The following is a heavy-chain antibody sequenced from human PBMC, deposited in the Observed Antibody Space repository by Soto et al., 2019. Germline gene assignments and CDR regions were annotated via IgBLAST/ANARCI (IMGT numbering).Heavy chain of an antibody. CDR2: ISSDGNHK. D-gene: IGHD1-26*01. CDR1: GFNVSAYT. J-gene: IGHJ4*02. Sequence: QVKLVESGGGVVQPGRSLRLSCAASGFNVSAYTMHWVRQAPGKGLEWVAVISSDGNHKYYTDSVKGRFTISRDTSTNTLYLQMNSLRAEDTAVYYCARWEQPIFDYWGQGTLVTVSS. CDR3: ARWEQPIFDY. V-gene: IGHV3-30-3*01.